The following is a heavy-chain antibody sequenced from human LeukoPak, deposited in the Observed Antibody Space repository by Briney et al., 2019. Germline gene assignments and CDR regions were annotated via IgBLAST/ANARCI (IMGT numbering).Heavy chain of an antibody. Sequence: GGSLRLSCAASGFTFSSYEMNWVRQAPGKGLEWVSYIITSGSTIYYADSVKGRFTISRDNAKNSLYLQMNSLRAEDTAVYYCERAHRYSYGRNFDYWGKGTLVTVSS. J-gene: IGHJ4*02. CDR3: ERAHRYSYGRNFDY. CDR2: IITSGSTI. CDR1: GFTFSSYE. V-gene: IGHV3-48*03. D-gene: IGHD5-18*01.